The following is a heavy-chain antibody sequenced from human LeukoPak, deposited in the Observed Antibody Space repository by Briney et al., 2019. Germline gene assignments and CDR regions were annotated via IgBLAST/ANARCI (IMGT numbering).Heavy chain of an antibody. J-gene: IGHJ4*02. CDR1: GGSFSGYY. CDR2: INHSGST. CDR3: ARGGSITMVRGVIYFDY. D-gene: IGHD3-10*01. Sequence: PSETLSLTCAVYGGSFSGYYWSWIRQPPGKGLEWIGGINHSGSTNYNPSLKSRVTISVDTSKNQFSLKLSSVTAADTAVYYCARGGSITMVRGVIYFDYWGQGTLVTVSS. V-gene: IGHV4-34*01.